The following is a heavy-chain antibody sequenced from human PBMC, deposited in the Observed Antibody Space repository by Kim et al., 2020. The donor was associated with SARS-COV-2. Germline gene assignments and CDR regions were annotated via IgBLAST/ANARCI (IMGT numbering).Heavy chain of an antibody. CDR2: ISYDGSNK. CDR1: GFTFSSYA. J-gene: IGHJ4*02. Sequence: GGSLRLSCAASGFTFSSYAMHWVRQAPGKGLEWVAVISYDGSNKYYADSVKGRFTISRDNSKNTLYLQMNSLRAEDTAVYYCARLHAATISYTDYWGQGTLVTVSS. CDR3: ARLHAATISYTDY. V-gene: IGHV3-30-3*01. D-gene: IGHD5-12*01.